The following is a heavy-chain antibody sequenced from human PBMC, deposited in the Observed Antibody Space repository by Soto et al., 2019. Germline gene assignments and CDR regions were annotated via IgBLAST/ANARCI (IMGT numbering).Heavy chain of an antibody. CDR1: GFTFSSYA. J-gene: IGHJ2*01. CDR3: ARDVGDCSLYFDL. Sequence: QVQLVESVGGVVQPGRSLRLSCAASGFTFSSYAMHWVRQAPGKGLEWVAVISYDGSNKYYADSVKGRFTISRDNSKNTLYLQMTSLRAEDTAVYYGARDVGDCSLYFDLWGRGTLVTVSS. D-gene: IGHD2-21*02. CDR2: ISYDGSNK. V-gene: IGHV3-30-3*01.